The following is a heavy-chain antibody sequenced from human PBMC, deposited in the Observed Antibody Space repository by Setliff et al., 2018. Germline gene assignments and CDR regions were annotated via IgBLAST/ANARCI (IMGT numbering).Heavy chain of an antibody. CDR2: INAGNGNT. CDR3: ARDPASSGYDTYYYYYYGMDV. CDR1: GYTFTSYA. J-gene: IGHJ6*02. Sequence: ASVKVSCRASGYTFTSYAMHWVRQAPGQRLEWMGWINAGNGNTKYSQKFQGRVTITRDTSASTAYMELSSLRSEDTAVYYCARDPASSGYDTYYYYYYGMDVWGQGTTVTVSS. D-gene: IGHD5-12*01. V-gene: IGHV1-3*01.